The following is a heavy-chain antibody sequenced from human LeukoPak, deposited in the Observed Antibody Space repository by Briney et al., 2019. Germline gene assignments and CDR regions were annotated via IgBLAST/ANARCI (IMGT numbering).Heavy chain of an antibody. D-gene: IGHD5-18*01. J-gene: IGHJ4*02. CDR2: ISAYNGNT. CDR3: ARDHYPDTAMVLGY. V-gene: IGHV1-18*01. CDR1: GYTFTSYG. Sequence: ASVKVSCKASGYTFTSYGISWVRQAPGQGLEWMGWISAYNGNTNYAQKLQGRVTMTTDTSTSTAYMELRSLRSDDTAVYYCARDHYPDTAMVLGYWGQGTLVTVSS.